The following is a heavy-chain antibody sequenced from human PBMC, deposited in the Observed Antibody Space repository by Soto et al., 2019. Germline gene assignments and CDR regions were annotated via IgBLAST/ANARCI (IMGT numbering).Heavy chain of an antibody. J-gene: IGHJ6*02. V-gene: IGHV1-3*04. Sequence: GGSVKVSRQAFGYTFTNYSIHWVRQAPGQKLEWKGLINTGNSNRKYSQKFQGRVTFTRDTSASTAYMELTTLRSEDTAVYYCARARQTYYYDSGPEVYYYYGMDVWGQGTTVTVSS. D-gene: IGHD3-22*01. CDR2: INTGNSNR. CDR1: GYTFTNYS. CDR3: ARARQTYYYDSGPEVYYYYGMDV.